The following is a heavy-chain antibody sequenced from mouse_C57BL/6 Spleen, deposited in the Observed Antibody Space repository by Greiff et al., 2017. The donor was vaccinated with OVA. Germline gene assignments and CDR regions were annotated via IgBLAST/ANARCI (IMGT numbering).Heavy chain of an antibody. J-gene: IGHJ2*01. CDR3: ARCGSTLGYFDY. V-gene: IGHV1-55*01. Sequence: QVQLQQPGTELVKPGASVKLSCKASGYTFTSYWMHWVKQRPGQGLEWIGDIYPGSGSTNYNEKFKSKATLTVDTSSSTAYMQLSSLTSEDSAVYYCARCGSTLGYFDYWGQGTTLTVSS. CDR1: GYTFTSYW. CDR2: IYPGSGST. D-gene: IGHD2-1*01.